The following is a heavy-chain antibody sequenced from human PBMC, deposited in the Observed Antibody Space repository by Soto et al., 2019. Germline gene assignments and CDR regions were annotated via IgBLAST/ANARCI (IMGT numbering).Heavy chain of an antibody. J-gene: IGHJ6*02. Sequence: SETLSLTCTVSGGSISSYYWIWIRQPPGKGLEWIGYIYYSGSTNYNPSLKSRVTISVDTSKNQFSLKLSSVTAADTAVYYCARGGGFLTGYYHYYYYGMDVWGQGTTVTVSS. CDR2: IYYSGST. CDR1: GGSISSYY. D-gene: IGHD3-9*01. CDR3: ARGGGFLTGYYHYYYYGMDV. V-gene: IGHV4-59*01.